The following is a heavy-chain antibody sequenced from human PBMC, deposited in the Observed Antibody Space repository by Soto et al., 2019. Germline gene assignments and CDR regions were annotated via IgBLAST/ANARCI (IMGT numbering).Heavy chain of an antibody. Sequence: PGGSLRLSCAASGFTFSTYNMNWVRQAPGKGLEWVSSIGTGSSYIYYADSVTGRFTISRDNAKNSLYLQMDDLRAEDTAVYFCARDRDGYNSNWFDPWGQGTLVTVSS. J-gene: IGHJ5*02. D-gene: IGHD5-12*01. CDR1: GFTFSTYN. CDR2: IGTGSSYI. V-gene: IGHV3-21*01. CDR3: ARDRDGYNSNWFDP.